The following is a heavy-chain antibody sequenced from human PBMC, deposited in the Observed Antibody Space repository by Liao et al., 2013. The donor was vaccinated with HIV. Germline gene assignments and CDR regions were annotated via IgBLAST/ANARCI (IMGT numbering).Heavy chain of an antibody. CDR3: ARAPGYSGYDGGVFDY. Sequence: QVQLQESGPGLVKPSQTLSLTCPVSGGSINSGSYYWSWIRQPAGKGLEWIGRIYTTGSTNYNPSLESRVTISVDTSKNHFSLKLSSVTAADTAVYYCARAPGYSGYDGGVFDYWGQGTLVTVSS. J-gene: IGHJ4*02. CDR2: IYTTGST. D-gene: IGHD5-12*01. CDR1: GGSINSGSYY. V-gene: IGHV4-61*02.